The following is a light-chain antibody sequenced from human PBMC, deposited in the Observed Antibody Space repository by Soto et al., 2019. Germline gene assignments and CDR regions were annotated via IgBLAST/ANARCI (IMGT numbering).Light chain of an antibody. J-gene: IGLJ1*01. Sequence: QSVLTQPASVSGSPGQSITISCTGTSSDIGGYNYVSWFQQHPGKAPKLMIYEVRNRPSGVSNRFSGSKSGNTASLTISGLQAEDETDYYCSSYTSNNTLVFGTGTKVTVL. CDR1: SSDIGGYNY. CDR2: EVR. V-gene: IGLV2-14*01. CDR3: SSYTSNNTLV.